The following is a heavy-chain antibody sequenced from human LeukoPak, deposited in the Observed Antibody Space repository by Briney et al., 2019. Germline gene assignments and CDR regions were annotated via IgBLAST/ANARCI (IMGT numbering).Heavy chain of an antibody. Sequence: GGSLTLSSSAAGFTFSTYSMNWDRPAPGMGLVGGTSIIIGSSYIYYADPVKGPFTISRDNANNSLYLQMNSLRAEATAVYYCARQRDLDYWGQGTLVTVSS. J-gene: IGHJ4*02. CDR3: ARQRDLDY. D-gene: IGHD2-21*02. V-gene: IGHV3-21*01. CDR1: GFTFSTYS. CDR2: IIIGSSYI.